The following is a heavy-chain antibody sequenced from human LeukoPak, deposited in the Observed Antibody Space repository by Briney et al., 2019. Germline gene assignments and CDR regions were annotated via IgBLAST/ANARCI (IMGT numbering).Heavy chain of an antibody. V-gene: IGHV4-59*01. CDR3: ARGPTRNYFDY. J-gene: IGHJ4*02. CDR2: IYYSGGT. CDR1: GGSFSGYY. Sequence: PSETLSLTCAVYGGSFSGYYWSWIRQPPGKGLEWIGYIYYSGGTNYNPSLKSRVTISVDTSKNQFSLKLSSVTAADTAVYYCARGPTRNYFDYWGRGTLVTVSS.